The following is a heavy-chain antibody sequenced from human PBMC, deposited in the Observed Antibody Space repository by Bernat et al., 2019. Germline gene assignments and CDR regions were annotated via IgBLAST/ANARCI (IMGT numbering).Heavy chain of an antibody. CDR3: ARKGSSDAFDV. V-gene: IGHV3-30-3*01. J-gene: IGHJ3*01. D-gene: IGHD2-15*01. CDR1: GFTFSNYV. Sequence: QVQLVESGGDVVQPGRSLRLSCAASGFTFSNYVMHWVRQAPGKGLEWVAVISNDGSNKYYADSMKGRFTISRDNSKNTLFLQMNSLRAEDTAVYYCARKGSSDAFDVWGQGTMVTVSS. CDR2: ISNDGSNK.